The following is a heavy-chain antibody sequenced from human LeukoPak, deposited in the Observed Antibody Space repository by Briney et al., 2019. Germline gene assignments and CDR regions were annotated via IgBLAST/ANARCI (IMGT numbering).Heavy chain of an antibody. D-gene: IGHD6-13*01. Sequence: GGSLRLSCAASGFTFSSYAMHWVRQAPGKGLEWVAVISYDGSNKYYADSVKGRFTISRDNSKNTLYLQMNSLRAEDTAAYYCARGLVNSSWYYDYWGQGTLVTVSS. J-gene: IGHJ4*02. V-gene: IGHV3-30-3*01. CDR2: ISYDGSNK. CDR1: GFTFSSYA. CDR3: ARGLVNSSWYYDY.